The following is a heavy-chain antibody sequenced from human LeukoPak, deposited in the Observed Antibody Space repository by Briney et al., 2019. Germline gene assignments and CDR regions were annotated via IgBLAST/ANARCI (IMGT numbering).Heavy chain of an antibody. V-gene: IGHV4-34*01. CDR3: ARLPSVIPFDP. CDR1: GGSFSGYY. CDR2: INHSGST. J-gene: IGHJ5*02. D-gene: IGHD2-21*01. Sequence: PSETLSLTCAVYGGSFSGYYWSWIRQPPGKGLEWIGEINHSGSTNYNPSLKSRVTILVDTSKNQFSLKLSSVTAADTAVYYCARLPSVIPFDPWGQGTLVTVSS.